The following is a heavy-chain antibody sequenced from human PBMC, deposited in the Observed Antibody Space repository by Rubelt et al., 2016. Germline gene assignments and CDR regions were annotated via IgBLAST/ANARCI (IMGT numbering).Heavy chain of an antibody. J-gene: IGHJ5*02. CDR2: INHSGST. V-gene: IGHV4-34*01. Sequence: QVQLQQWGAGLLKPSETLSLTCAVYGGSFSGYYWSWIRQPPGKGLEGIGEINHSGSTNYNPSFSSRVTISVATSKNQFALKLSSVTAADTAVYYCARSAAAEGWFDPWGQGTLVTVSS. CDR1: GGSFSGYY. CDR3: ARSAAAEGWFDP. D-gene: IGHD6-13*01.